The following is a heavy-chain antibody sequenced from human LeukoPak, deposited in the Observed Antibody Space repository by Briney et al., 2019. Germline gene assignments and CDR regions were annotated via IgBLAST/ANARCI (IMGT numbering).Heavy chain of an antibody. D-gene: IGHD3-16*01. CDR3: AREGRYYDYVWGSRDAFDI. Sequence: SETLSLTCTVSGGSISSYYWSWIRQPPGKGLEWIGYIYYSGSTNYNPSLKSRVTISVDTSKNQFPLKLSSVTAADTAVYYCAREGRYYDYVWGSRDAFDIWGQGTMVTVSS. V-gene: IGHV4-59*01. CDR1: GGSISSYY. J-gene: IGHJ3*02. CDR2: IYYSGST.